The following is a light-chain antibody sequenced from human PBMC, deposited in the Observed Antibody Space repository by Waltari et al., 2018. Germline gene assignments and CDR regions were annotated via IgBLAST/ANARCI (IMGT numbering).Light chain of an antibody. CDR1: QSNVCDHV. V-gene: IGLV1-44*01. CDR3: ASWDDSPTGRWV. Sequence: QTVLTQPPSTSGAPGQTVTISCSGTQSNVCDHVVNWYQQFPGAVPRLLIYRNDQRPSGVPDRFSGSKSGTSASLAISGLRSEDEADYFCASWDDSPTGRWVFGGGTKVTVL. J-gene: IGLJ3*02. CDR2: RND.